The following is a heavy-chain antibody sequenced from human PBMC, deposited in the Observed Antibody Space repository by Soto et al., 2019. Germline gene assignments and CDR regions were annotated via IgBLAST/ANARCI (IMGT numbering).Heavy chain of an antibody. J-gene: IGHJ3*02. Sequence: QVQLQESGPGLVKPSQTLSLTCTVSGGYISSGGYYWSWIRQHPGKGLEWIGYIYYSGSTYYNPSLKSRVTISVDTSKNQFSLKLSSVTAADTAVYYCARDVEYCTNGVCSPVAFDIWGQGTMVTVSS. V-gene: IGHV4-31*03. CDR2: IYYSGST. CDR1: GGYISSGGYY. CDR3: ARDVEYCTNGVCSPVAFDI. D-gene: IGHD2-8*01.